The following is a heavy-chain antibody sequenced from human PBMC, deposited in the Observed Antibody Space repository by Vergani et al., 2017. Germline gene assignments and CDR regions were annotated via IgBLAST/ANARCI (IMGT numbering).Heavy chain of an antibody. Sequence: EVQLLESGGDLVQPGGSLRLSCAASGFSFTTYAMSWVRQAPGKGLEWVSTINTNGDYTRYGDSVKGRFTISRDNSKSTLYLQMNSLRAEDTAIYYCARLYGRHSSGSKYFDYWGQGTLVTVSS. CDR2: INTNGDYT. CDR1: GFSFTTYA. J-gene: IGHJ4*02. V-gene: IGHV3-23*01. CDR3: ARLYGRHSSGSKYFDY. D-gene: IGHD1-26*01.